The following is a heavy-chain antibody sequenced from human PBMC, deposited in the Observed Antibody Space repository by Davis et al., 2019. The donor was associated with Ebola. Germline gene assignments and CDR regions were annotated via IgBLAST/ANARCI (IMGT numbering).Heavy chain of an antibody. Sequence: MPSETLSPTCTVPGGSISSSSYYWGWIRQPPGKGLEWIGSIYYSGSTYYNPSLKSRVTISVDTSKNPFSLTLSSVTAADTAVYYCARQYQLERRRAPFDYWGQGTLVTVSS. V-gene: IGHV4-39*01. CDR2: IYYSGST. J-gene: IGHJ4*02. D-gene: IGHD1-1*01. CDR3: ARQYQLERRRAPFDY. CDR1: GGSISSSSYY.